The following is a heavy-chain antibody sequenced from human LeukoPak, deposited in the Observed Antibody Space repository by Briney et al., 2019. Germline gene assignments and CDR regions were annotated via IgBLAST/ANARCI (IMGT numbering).Heavy chain of an antibody. D-gene: IGHD2-15*01. Sequence: SGGSLRLSCAASGFTFSSYAMSWVRQAPGKGLEWVSVISGSGGSTYYADSVKGRFTISGDNSKNTLYLQMNSLRVEDTAGYYCAKSPVPYCSGGSCYGMDVWGQGTTVTVSS. CDR3: AKSPVPYCSGGSCYGMDV. V-gene: IGHV3-23*01. CDR1: GFTFSSYA. J-gene: IGHJ6*02. CDR2: ISGSGGST.